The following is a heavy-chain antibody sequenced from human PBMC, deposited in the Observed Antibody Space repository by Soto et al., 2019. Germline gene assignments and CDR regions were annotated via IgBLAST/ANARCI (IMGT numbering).Heavy chain of an antibody. CDR3: AKEWWFGGNYQYYFDY. V-gene: IGHV3-30*18. CDR1: GFTFSSYG. J-gene: IGHJ4*02. D-gene: IGHD2-15*01. CDR2: ISCDGSNK. Sequence: QVQLVESGGGVVQPGRSLRLSCAASGFTFSSYGMHWVRQAPGKGLEWVAVISCDGSNKYYADSVKGRFTISRDNSKNTLYLQMNSLRAEDTAVYYCAKEWWFGGNYQYYFDYWGQGTLVTVSS.